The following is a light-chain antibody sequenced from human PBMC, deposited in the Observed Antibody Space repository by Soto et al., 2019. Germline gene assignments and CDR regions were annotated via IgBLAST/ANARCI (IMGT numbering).Light chain of an antibody. CDR2: DAS. V-gene: IGKV1D-13*01. CDR1: QGISSS. J-gene: IGKJ4*01. Sequence: AIQLTQSPSSLSASVGDRVTITCRASQGISSSLAWYQQKPGESPKLLIDDASTLESGVPPRFSGSGSGTDFTLTINSLPPEDFATYYCQQFHNYPVSFGGGTKVEIK. CDR3: QQFHNYPVS.